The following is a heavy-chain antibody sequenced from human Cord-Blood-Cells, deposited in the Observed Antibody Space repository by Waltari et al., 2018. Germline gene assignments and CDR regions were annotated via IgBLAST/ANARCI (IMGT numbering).Heavy chain of an antibody. CDR2: IYHSGGT. Sequence: QVQLQESGPGLVKPSATLSLTSTVSGYSIRSGYYWGWIRLPPGKGLVWIGSIYHSGGTYYNPSLKSRVTISVDTSKNQFSLKLSSVTAADTAVYYCASVGAAAIDYWGQGTLVTVSS. V-gene: IGHV4-38-2*02. D-gene: IGHD2-2*01. CDR1: GYSIRSGYY. J-gene: IGHJ4*02. CDR3: ASVGAAAIDY.